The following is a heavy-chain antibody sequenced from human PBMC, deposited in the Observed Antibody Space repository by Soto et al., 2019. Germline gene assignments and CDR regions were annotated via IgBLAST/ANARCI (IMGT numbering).Heavy chain of an antibody. D-gene: IGHD3-3*01. CDR2: IYGNDDK. Sequence: QITLKESGPTLVKPPQTLTLTCTFSGFSLSTNKVGVGWIRQPPGKALEWLTLIYGNDDKGYSPSLKNRLTITRDTFKNQVVLKMTNMDPDVTATYCRAHRPAFWSGTGCNYFDYWGPGTPVPVSS. V-gene: IGHV2-5*01. CDR1: GFSLSTNKVG. CDR3: AHRPAFWSGTGCNYFDY. J-gene: IGHJ4*02.